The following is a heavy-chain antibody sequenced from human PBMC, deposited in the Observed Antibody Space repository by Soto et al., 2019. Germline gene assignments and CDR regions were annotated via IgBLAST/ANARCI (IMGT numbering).Heavy chain of an antibody. D-gene: IGHD3-16*01. CDR2: IYYSGST. J-gene: IGHJ6*02. CDR3: ARDLRRSYYYGMDV. CDR1: GGSISSGGYY. V-gene: IGHV4-31*03. Sequence: PSETLSLTCTVSGGSISSGGYYWSWIRQHPGKGLEWIGYIYYSGSTYYNPSLKSRVTISVDTSKNQFSLKLSSVTAADTAVYYRARDLRRSYYYGMDVRGQGPRVTVSS.